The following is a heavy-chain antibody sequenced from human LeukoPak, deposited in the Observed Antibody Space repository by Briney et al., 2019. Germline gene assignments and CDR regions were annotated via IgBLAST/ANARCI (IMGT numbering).Heavy chain of an antibody. CDR2: ISGSGGNT. CDR3: AKVETMIVVV. CDR1: GFTFSSYA. Sequence: GGSLRLSCAASGFTFSSYAMSWVRQAPGKGLEWVSAISGSGGNTYYADSVRGRFTISRDNSKNTLYLQMNSLRAEDTAVYYCAKVETMIVVVWGQGTLVTVSS. J-gene: IGHJ4*02. V-gene: IGHV3-23*01. D-gene: IGHD3-22*01.